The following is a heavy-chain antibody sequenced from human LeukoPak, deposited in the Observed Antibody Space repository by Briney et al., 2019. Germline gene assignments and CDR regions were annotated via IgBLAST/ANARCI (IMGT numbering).Heavy chain of an antibody. CDR3: AKDRDYYFDY. CDR1: GFTFSSYG. Sequence: GGSLKLSCAASGFTFSSYGMSWVRQAPGKGLEWVSAISGSGGSTYYADSVKGRFTISRDNSKNTLYLQMNSLRAEDTAVYYCAKDRDYYFDYWGQGTLVTVSS. J-gene: IGHJ4*02. CDR2: ISGSGGST. D-gene: IGHD3-10*01. V-gene: IGHV3-23*01.